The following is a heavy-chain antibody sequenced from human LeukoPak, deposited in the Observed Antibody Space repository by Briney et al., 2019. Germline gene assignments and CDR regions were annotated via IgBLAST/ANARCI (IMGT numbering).Heavy chain of an antibody. Sequence: PGGFLRLSCAASGFTVSSNYMSWVRQAPGKGLEWVSVIYSGGSTYYADSVKGRFTISRDNSKNTLYLQMNSLRAEDTAVYYCARFHTAMATGFDYWGQGTLVTVSS. CDR1: GFTVSSNY. CDR2: IYSGGST. CDR3: ARFHTAMATGFDY. J-gene: IGHJ4*02. V-gene: IGHV3-53*01. D-gene: IGHD5-18*01.